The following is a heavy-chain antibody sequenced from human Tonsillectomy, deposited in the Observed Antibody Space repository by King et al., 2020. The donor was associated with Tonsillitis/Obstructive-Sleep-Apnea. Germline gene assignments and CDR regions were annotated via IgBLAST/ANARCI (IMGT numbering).Heavy chain of an antibody. Sequence: VQLVESGVGLVQPGGSLRLSCAASGITFSSYAMSWVRQAPGKGLEWVSTISGGVGSTYYADSVKGRFTISRDNSKNTLYLQMNSLRAEDTAVYYCAKAMVQGIIITIFDYWGQGTLVTVSS. D-gene: IGHD3-10*01. CDR1: GITFSSYA. CDR2: ISGGVGST. CDR3: AKAMVQGIIITIFDY. J-gene: IGHJ4*02. V-gene: IGHV3-23*04.